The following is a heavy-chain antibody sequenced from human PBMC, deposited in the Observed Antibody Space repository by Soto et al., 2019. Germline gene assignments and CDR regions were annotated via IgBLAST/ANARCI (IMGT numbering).Heavy chain of an antibody. CDR3: ARDPVGPAWFDP. V-gene: IGHV1-18*01. CDR2: LNTYNGNT. D-gene: IGHD1-26*01. J-gene: IGHJ5*02. CDR1: GYTFINYG. Sequence: QVQLVQSGAEVRKPGASVKVSCKASGYTFINYGISWVRQAPGQGLEWMGWLNTYNGNTNYAQKLQGRVTMTTDTSTSTAYMELRSLRSDDTAAYYCARDPVGPAWFDPWGQGTLVTVSS.